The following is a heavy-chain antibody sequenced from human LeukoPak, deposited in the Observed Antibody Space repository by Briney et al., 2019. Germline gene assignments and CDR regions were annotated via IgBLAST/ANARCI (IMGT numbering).Heavy chain of an antibody. CDR1: GSTLSNFNIYA. CDR2: ISSGGDSI. D-gene: IGHD2-21*02. Sequence: GGSLRPSCTASGSTLSNFNIYAMSWVRQAPGKGLDWVSIISSGGDSIYYADSVKGRFTTSRDNSKKTLYLQMNSLRAEDTALYYCAKDLVGTGAFDIWGRGTMVTVSS. V-gene: IGHV3-23*01. J-gene: IGHJ3*02. CDR3: AKDLVGTGAFDI.